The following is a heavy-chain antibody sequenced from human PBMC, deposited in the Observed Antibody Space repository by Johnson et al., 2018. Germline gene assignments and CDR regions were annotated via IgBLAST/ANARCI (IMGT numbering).Heavy chain of an antibody. CDR3: AGDGSLLDV. V-gene: IGHV3-7*01. J-gene: IGHJ6*04. Sequence: EVQLVETGGGLVQPGGSLRLTCTASGFRFSSYWMTWVRQVPGKGLEWVANIKQDAREKYYVDSVKGRFTISRDKAKNSVYLQMNVLRADDQAVFYGAGDGSLLDVGGKGTTVSVSS. CDR1: GFRFSSYW. CDR2: IKQDAREK.